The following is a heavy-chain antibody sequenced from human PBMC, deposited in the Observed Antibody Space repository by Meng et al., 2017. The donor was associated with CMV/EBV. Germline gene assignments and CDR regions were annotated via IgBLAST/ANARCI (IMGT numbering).Heavy chain of an antibody. D-gene: IGHD3-3*01. CDR2: IISSSSYI. V-gene: IGHV3-21*01. CDR1: GFTFSSYS. J-gene: IGHJ6*02. Sequence: GESLKISCAASGFTFSSYSMNWVRQAPGKGLEWVSSIISSSSYIYYADSVKGRFTISRDNAKNSLYLQMNSLRAEDTAVYYCARDPRFPGVWGQGTTVTVSS. CDR3: ARDPRFPGV.